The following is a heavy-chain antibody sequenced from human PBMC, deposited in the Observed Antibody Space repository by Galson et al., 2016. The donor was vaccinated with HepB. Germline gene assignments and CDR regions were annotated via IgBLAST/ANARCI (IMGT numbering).Heavy chain of an antibody. D-gene: IGHD6-13*01. CDR2: IIVKSATA. J-gene: IGHJ6*03. CDR3: ARAIAAAGSYYYYMDV. V-gene: IGHV1-69*06. Sequence: SVKVSCKASGDTFSSYVINWVRQAPGQGLEWMGGIIVKSATAQYSEIFWGRVTITADTSTSTAYMEISGLRSEDTAVYYCARAIAAAGSYYYYMDVWGQGTMVTVSS. CDR1: GDTFSSYV.